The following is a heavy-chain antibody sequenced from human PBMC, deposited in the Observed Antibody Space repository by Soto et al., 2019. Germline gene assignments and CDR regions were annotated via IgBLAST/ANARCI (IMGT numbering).Heavy chain of an antibody. V-gene: IGHV1-69*02. CDR2: IIPILGIA. J-gene: IGHJ3*02. D-gene: IGHD6-6*01. CDR1: GGTLSGYT. Sequence: GASVTVSYKASGGTLSGYTISWVRQAPGQGLEWMGRIIPILGIANYAQKFQGRVTITADKSTSTAYMELSSLRSEDTAVYYCARNYGGQLVRIEPFDIWGQGKMGTV. CDR3: ARNYGGQLVRIEPFDI.